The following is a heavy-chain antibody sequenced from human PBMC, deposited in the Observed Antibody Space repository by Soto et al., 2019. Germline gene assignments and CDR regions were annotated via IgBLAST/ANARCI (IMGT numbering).Heavy chain of an antibody. CDR2: ISSSGGYT. CDR1: GFRVSDNY. CDR3: ATSTGRRHALRYDCGPDV. V-gene: IGHV3-11*06. D-gene: IGHD6-6*01. J-gene: IGHJ6*02. Sequence: QVQLEESGGGLVEPGGSLRLSCAASGFRVSDNYMTWIRQAPGKGLEGGSHISSSGGYTNYADPVKGRFTISKDNAKNSLSLQIDNLTGEDTALYYCATSTGRRHALRYDCGPDVWGQGTTVTVSS.